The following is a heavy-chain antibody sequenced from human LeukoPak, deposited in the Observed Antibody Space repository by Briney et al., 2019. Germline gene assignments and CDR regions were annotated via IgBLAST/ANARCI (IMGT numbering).Heavy chain of an antibody. CDR3: ANRGCYEANYYYYGMDV. Sequence: GRSLRLSCVASGFTFSSYGMHWVRQAPGKGLGWVAVISYDGAKKYYADSVKGRFTISRDNSKNTLYLQMNSLRAEDTAVYYCANRGCYEANYYYYGMDVWGQGTTVIVSS. CDR1: GFTFSSYG. J-gene: IGHJ6*02. V-gene: IGHV3-30*18. D-gene: IGHD6-19*01. CDR2: ISYDGAKK.